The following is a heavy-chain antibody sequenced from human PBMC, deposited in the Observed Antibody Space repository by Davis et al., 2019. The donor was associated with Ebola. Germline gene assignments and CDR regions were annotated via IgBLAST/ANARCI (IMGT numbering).Heavy chain of an antibody. CDR1: GFTFSNAR. CDR2: IKSKTEGGTT. Sequence: GSLKISCAASGFTFSNARMTWVRQGPGKGLEWVGRIKSKTEGGTTDYTASVKGRFTISRDDSRNTLYLQMNSLKTEDTAVYYCFYYYDSSGYNVDYWGQGTLVTVSS. V-gene: IGHV3-15*01. D-gene: IGHD3-22*01. CDR3: FYYYDSSGYNVDY. J-gene: IGHJ4*01.